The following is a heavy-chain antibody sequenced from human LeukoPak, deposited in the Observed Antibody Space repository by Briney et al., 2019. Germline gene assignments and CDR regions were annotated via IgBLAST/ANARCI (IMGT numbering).Heavy chain of an antibody. D-gene: IGHD6-6*01. CDR3: ARRLVLTGPKGAFDI. CDR2: VYPADSDT. Sequence: GESLKISCEGSGYRFTGYWICWVRQVPGRGLEWMGIVYPADSDTRYSPSFRGLVTISADKSINTAYLQWSSLKASDTAIYYCARRLVLTGPKGAFDIWGQGTMVTVSS. V-gene: IGHV5-51*01. CDR1: GYRFTGYW. J-gene: IGHJ3*02.